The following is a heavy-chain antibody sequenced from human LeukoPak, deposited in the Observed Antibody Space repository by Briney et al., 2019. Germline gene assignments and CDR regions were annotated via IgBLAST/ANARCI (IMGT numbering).Heavy chain of an antibody. V-gene: IGHV3-23*01. Sequence: GGSLRLSCAASGSTCSSYAMSWVRQAPGKGLEWVSAISGSGGSTYYADSVKGRFTISRDNSKNTLYLQMNSQRAEDTAVYYCAADYDSSGRWGQGTLVTVSS. D-gene: IGHD3-22*01. J-gene: IGHJ4*02. CDR3: AADYDSSGR. CDR1: GSTCSSYA. CDR2: ISGSGGST.